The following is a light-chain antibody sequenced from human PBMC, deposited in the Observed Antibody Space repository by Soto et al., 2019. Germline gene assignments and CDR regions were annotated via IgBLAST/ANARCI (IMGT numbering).Light chain of an antibody. CDR3: QSYDSSLRNVI. CDR2: GNS. Sequence: QSVLTQPPSVSGAPGQGVTISCTGGSSNIGANYDVHWYQQLPGTAPKVLIYGNSNRPSGVPDRFSGSKSGTSASLAITGLQVEDEADYYGQSYDSSLRNVIFGGGTKVTVL. J-gene: IGLJ2*01. CDR1: SSNIGANYD. V-gene: IGLV1-40*01.